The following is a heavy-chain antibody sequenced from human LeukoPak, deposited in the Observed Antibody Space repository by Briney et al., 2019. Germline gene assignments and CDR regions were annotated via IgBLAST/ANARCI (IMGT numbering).Heavy chain of an antibody. J-gene: IGHJ3*02. V-gene: IGHV4-4*09. Sequence: SETLSLTCTVSGSSIGAYSWSWIRQPPGKGLEWIGYIYTTGSTHHNPSPKSRVTMSLDRSKNQFSLRLTYVTAADTAVFYCARHRAEMATITDDAFDMWGRGTMVTVSS. CDR3: ARHRAEMATITDDAFDM. D-gene: IGHD5-24*01. CDR2: IYTTGST. CDR1: GSSIGAYS.